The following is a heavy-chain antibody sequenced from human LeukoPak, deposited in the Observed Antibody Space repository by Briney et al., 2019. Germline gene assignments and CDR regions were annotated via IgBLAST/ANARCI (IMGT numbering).Heavy chain of an antibody. J-gene: IGHJ5*02. CDR3: ARDQGYSYGQGASDWFDP. CDR1: GGTFSSYA. Sequence: SVKVSCKASGGTFSSYAFSWVRQAPGQGLEWMGGIIPIFGTANYAQKFQGRVTITTDESTSTAYMELSSLRSEDTAVYYCARDQGYSYGQGASDWFDPWGQGTLVTVSS. V-gene: IGHV1-69*05. D-gene: IGHD5-18*01. CDR2: IIPIFGTA.